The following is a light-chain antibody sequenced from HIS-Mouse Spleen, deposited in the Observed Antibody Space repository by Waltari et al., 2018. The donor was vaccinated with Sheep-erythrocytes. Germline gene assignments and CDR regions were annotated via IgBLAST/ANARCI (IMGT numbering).Light chain of an antibody. CDR3: QAWDSSTVV. CDR2: QDS. Sequence: SYELTQPPSVSVSPGQTASITCSGDNLGDKYACWYQQKPGQSPVLVIYQDSKRPSGIPGRFRCSNAGNTATLTISGTQAMDEADYYCQAWDSSTVVFGGGTKLTVL. CDR1: NLGDKY. V-gene: IGLV3-1*01. J-gene: IGLJ2*01.